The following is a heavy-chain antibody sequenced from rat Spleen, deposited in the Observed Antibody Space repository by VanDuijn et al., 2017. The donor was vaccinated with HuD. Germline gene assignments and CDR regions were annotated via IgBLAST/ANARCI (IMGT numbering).Heavy chain of an antibody. V-gene: IGHV5-22*01. J-gene: IGHJ2*01. D-gene: IGHD1-6*01. CDR1: GFTFSDFS. CDR3: TRASYSGAVMYTTDY. Sequence: EVQLVESGGGLVQPGRSMKLSCAASGFTFSDFSMAWVRQAPEKGLEWVASVNYEGDTTYYGDSVTGRFTMSRDNARRTLHLQMNSLRSDDTATYYCTRASYSGAVMYTTDYWGQGVMVTVSS. CDR2: VNYEGDTT.